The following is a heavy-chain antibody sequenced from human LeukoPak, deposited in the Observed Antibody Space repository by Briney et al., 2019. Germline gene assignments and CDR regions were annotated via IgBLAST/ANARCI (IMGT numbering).Heavy chain of an antibody. D-gene: IGHD3-9*01. CDR1: GFTFSSYW. CDR3: ARVGRYYDILTGYYMGAFDI. V-gene: IGHV3-7*01. CDR2: IKQDGSEK. J-gene: IGHJ3*02. Sequence: GGSLRLSCAASGFTFSSYWMSWVRQAPGKGLEWVANIKQDGSEKYYVDSVKGRFTISRDNAKNSLYLQMNSLRAEDTAVYYCARVGRYYDILTGYYMGAFDIWGQGTMVTVSS.